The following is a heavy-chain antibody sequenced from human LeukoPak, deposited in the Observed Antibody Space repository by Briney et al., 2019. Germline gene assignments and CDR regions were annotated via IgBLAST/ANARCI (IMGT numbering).Heavy chain of an antibody. CDR1: GYTFTSYG. CDR3: ARPQRRGPAAIGY. J-gene: IGHJ4*02. D-gene: IGHD2-2*01. Sequence: ASVKVSCRASGYTFTSYGISWVRQATGQGLEWMGWMNPNSGNTGYAQKFQGRVTITRNTSISTAYMELSSLRSEDTAVYYCARPQRRGPAAIGYWGQGTLVTVSS. CDR2: MNPNSGNT. V-gene: IGHV1-8*03.